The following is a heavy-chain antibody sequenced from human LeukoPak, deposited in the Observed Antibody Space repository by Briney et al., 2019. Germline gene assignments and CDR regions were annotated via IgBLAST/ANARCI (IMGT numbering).Heavy chain of an antibody. CDR3: ARSIVVVPAAPFDY. D-gene: IGHD2-2*01. Sequence: GGSLRLSCAASGFTFSSYAMHWVRQAPGKGLEWVAVISYDGSNKYYADSVKGRFTISRDNSKNTLYLQMNSLRAEDTAVYYCARSIVVVPAAPFDYWGQRTLVTVSS. J-gene: IGHJ4*02. CDR1: GFTFSSYA. CDR2: ISYDGSNK. V-gene: IGHV3-30*04.